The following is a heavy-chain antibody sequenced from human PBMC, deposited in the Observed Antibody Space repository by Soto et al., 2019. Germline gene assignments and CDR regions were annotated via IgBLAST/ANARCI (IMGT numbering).Heavy chain of an antibody. D-gene: IGHD6-19*01. CDR2: INHSGST. CDR3: AGRIAVAVTKYYFDY. Sequence: QVQLQKWGAGLLKPSETLSLTCAVYGGSFSGYYWSWIRQPPGKGLEWIGEINHSGSTNYNPSLKSRVTISVDTSKNQFSLKLSSVTAADTAVYYCAGRIAVAVTKYYFDYWGQGTLVTVSS. V-gene: IGHV4-34*01. CDR1: GGSFSGYY. J-gene: IGHJ4*02.